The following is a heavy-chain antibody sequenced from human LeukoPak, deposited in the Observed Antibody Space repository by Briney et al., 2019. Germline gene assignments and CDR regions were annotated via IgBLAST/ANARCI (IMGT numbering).Heavy chain of an antibody. Sequence: GGSMRLSCAASGFTFSSHWMSWVRQAPEKGLEWVANIKQDGSEKYYVDSVKGRFTISRDNAKNSLYLQMNSLGAEDTAVYYCARDSRRSFDYWGQGTLVTVSS. CDR2: IKQDGSEK. J-gene: IGHJ4*02. CDR3: ARDSRRSFDY. V-gene: IGHV3-7*01. CDR1: GFTFSSHW.